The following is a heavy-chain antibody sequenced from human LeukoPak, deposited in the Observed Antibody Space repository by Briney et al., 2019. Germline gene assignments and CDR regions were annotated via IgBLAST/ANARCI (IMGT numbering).Heavy chain of an antibody. CDR1: GYTFTSYD. J-gene: IGHJ3*02. Sequence: ASVTVSCKASGYTFTSYDINWVRQATGQGLEWMGWMNPNSGNTGYAQKFQGRVTMTRNTSISTAYMELSSLRSEDTAVYYCARSPMRRDILTGPAFDIWGQGTMVTVSS. V-gene: IGHV1-8*01. CDR2: MNPNSGNT. D-gene: IGHD3-9*01. CDR3: ARSPMRRDILTGPAFDI.